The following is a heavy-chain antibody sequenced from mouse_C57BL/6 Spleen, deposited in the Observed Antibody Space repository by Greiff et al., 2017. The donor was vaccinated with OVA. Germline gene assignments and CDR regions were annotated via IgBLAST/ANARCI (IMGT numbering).Heavy chain of an antibody. V-gene: IGHV1-54*01. CDR2: INPGSGGT. J-gene: IGHJ2*01. CDR1: GYAFTNYL. CDR3: ARYDWDVRYFDY. Sequence: VKVVESGAELVRPGTSVKVSCKASGYAFTNYLIEWVKQRPGQGLEWIGVINPGSGGTNYNEKFKGKATLTADKSSSTAYMQLSSLTSEDSAVYFCARYDWDVRYFDYWGQGTTLTVSS. D-gene: IGHD4-1*01.